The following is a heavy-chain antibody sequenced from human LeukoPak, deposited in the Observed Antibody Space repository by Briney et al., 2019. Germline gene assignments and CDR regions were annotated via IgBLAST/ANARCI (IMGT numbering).Heavy chain of an antibody. CDR2: IIASGDTT. D-gene: IGHD3-10*01. Sequence: GGSLRLSCAASGFTFSSYEMNWVRQTPGKGLEWVSSIIASGDTTYYADSVKGRFTISRDNSKNTVYLQMNTLRAEDTAIYYCAKGAGGSYGLYYFDYWGQGALVTVSS. CDR3: AKGAGGSYGLYYFDY. V-gene: IGHV3-23*01. J-gene: IGHJ4*02. CDR1: GFTFSSYE.